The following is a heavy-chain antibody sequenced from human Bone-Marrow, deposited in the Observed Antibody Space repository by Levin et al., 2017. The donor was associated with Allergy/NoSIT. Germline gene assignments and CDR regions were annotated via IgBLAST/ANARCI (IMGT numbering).Heavy chain of an antibody. D-gene: IGHD2-2*01. CDR2: MYNSGST. Sequence: SQTLSLTCTVSGGSISGYYWSWIRPPPGKGLEWIGYMYNSGSTKYNPSLKSRVTISVDTSKNQFSLKLNSVTASDAAVYYCARDRTIPASGQTYYYGMDVWGQGTTVTVSS. V-gene: IGHV4-59*01. CDR1: GGSISGYY. J-gene: IGHJ6*02. CDR3: ARDRTIPASGQTYYYGMDV.